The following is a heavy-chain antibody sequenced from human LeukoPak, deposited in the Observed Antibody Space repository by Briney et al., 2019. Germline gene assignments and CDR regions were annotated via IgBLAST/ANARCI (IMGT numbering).Heavy chain of an antibody. D-gene: IGHD3-3*01. Sequence: ASVKVSCKASGYTFTSYDINWVRQATGQGLEWMGWMNPNSGNTGYAQKFQGRVTMTRNTSISTAYMELSSLRSEDTAVYYCARARSGSNYYYYGMDVWGQGTTVTVSS. CDR2: MNPNSGNT. J-gene: IGHJ6*02. V-gene: IGHV1-8*01. CDR1: GYTFTSYD. CDR3: ARARSGSNYYYYGMDV.